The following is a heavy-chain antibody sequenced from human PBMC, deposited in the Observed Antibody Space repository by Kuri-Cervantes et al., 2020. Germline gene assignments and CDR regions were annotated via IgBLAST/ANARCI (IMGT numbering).Heavy chain of an antibody. Sequence: GGSLRLSCAASGFTFDDYAMHWVRQAPGKGLEWVSGISWNSGSIGYADSVKGQFTISRDNAKNSLYLQMNSLRAEDTAVYYCARFYDILTGYSTFGYWGQGTLVTVSS. CDR1: GFTFDDYA. J-gene: IGHJ4*02. CDR2: ISWNSGSI. CDR3: ARFYDILTGYSTFGY. D-gene: IGHD3-9*01. V-gene: IGHV3-9*01.